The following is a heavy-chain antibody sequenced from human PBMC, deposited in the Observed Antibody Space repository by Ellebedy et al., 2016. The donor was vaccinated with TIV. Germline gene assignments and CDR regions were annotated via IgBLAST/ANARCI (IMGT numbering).Heavy chain of an antibody. D-gene: IGHD6-13*01. V-gene: IGHV3-30*03. Sequence: GESLKISCAASGFAFSSHGMHWVRQAPGKGLEWVAVISDDGSDKYYADSVKGRFTISRDNSKNTLYLQMNSLRAEDTAVYYCARDRISASGIFDYWGQGTLVTVSS. CDR2: ISDDGSDK. J-gene: IGHJ4*02. CDR3: ARDRISASGIFDY. CDR1: GFAFSSHG.